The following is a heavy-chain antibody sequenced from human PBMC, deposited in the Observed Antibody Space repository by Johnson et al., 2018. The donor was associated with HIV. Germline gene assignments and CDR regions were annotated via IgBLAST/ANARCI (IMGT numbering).Heavy chain of an antibody. CDR2: ISYDGSNK. CDR1: GFTFSSYG. Sequence: QVLLVESGGGVDQPGRSLRLSCAASGFTFSSYGMHWVRQAPGKGLEWVAFISYDGSNKYYADSVKGRFTISRDNSKNTLYLQMNSLRAEDTAVYYCAKNSAAFDIWGQGTMVTVSS. J-gene: IGHJ3*02. D-gene: IGHD3-10*01. CDR3: AKNSAAFDI. V-gene: IGHV3-30*18.